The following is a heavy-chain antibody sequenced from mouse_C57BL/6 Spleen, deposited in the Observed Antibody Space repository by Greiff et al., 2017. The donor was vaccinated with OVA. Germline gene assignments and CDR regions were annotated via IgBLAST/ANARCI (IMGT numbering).Heavy chain of an antibody. V-gene: IGHV1-80*01. J-gene: IGHJ2*01. CDR1: GYAFSSYW. CDR2: IYPGDGDT. CDR3: ARRLGRGNYFDY. D-gene: IGHD4-1*01. Sequence: QVQLKESGAELVKPGASVKISCKASGYAFSSYWMNWVKQRPGKGLEWIGQIYPGDGDTNYNGKFKGKATLTADKSSSTAYMQLSSLTSEDSAVYFCARRLGRGNYFDYWGQGTTLTVSS.